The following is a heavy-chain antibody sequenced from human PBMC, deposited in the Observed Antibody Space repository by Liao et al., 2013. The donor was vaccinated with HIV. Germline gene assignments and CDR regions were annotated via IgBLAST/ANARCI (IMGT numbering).Heavy chain of an antibody. V-gene: IGHV4-61*08. Sequence: QVQLQESGPGVVKPSETLSLTCTVSGGSVSSGGYFWGLIRQSPGKGLEWIGRIYSSGSANYNPSLKSRVTMSVDTSKNQFSLKLSSVTAADTAVYYCARTDQYYDFWNGYENWFDPWGQGTLVTVSS. CDR2: IYSSGSA. CDR3: ARTDQYYDFWNGYENWFDP. CDR1: GGSVSSGGYF. J-gene: IGHJ5*02. D-gene: IGHD3-3*01.